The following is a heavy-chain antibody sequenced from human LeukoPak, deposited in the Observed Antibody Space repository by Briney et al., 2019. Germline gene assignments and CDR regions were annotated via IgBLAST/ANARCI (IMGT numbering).Heavy chain of an antibody. Sequence: PSETLSLTCAVYGGSFSGYYWSWIRQPPGKGLEWIGEINHSGSTNYNPSLKSRVTILLDTSKNQFSLKLSSVTAADTAVYYCARRTTITANGAFDIWGQGTMVTVSS. J-gene: IGHJ3*02. CDR1: GGSFSGYY. D-gene: IGHD5-18*01. CDR3: ARRTTITANGAFDI. V-gene: IGHV4-34*01. CDR2: INHSGST.